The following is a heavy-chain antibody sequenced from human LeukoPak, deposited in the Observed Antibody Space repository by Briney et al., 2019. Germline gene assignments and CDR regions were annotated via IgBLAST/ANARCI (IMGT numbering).Heavy chain of an antibody. CDR1: GGSISSGGYY. D-gene: IGHD3-22*01. CDR3: ARVSRRAYYYDSSGYYAGDY. J-gene: IGHJ4*02. V-gene: IGHV4-31*03. CDR2: IYYSGST. Sequence: SETLSLTCTVSGGSISSGGYYWSWIRQHPGKGLEWIGYIYYSGSTYYNPSLKSRVTISVDTSKNQFSLKLSSVTAADTAVYYCARVSRRAYYYDSSGYYAGDYWGQGTLVTVSS.